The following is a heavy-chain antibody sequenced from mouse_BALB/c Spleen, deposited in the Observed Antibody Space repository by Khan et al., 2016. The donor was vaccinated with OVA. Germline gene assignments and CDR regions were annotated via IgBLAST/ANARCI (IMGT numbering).Heavy chain of an antibody. CDR2: IYPGSGST. D-gene: IGHD3-2*02. V-gene: IGHV1-81*01. J-gene: IGHJ3*01. Sequence: QVQLQQSGPELVKPGASVKMSCKASGYTFTDYLLSWVKQRTGQGLEWIGEIYPGSGSTYYNEKFTGKATLTSDKSSKTAYIQLNSLTSEDSAVYFCARAGYGGFAYWGQGTLVTVSA. CDR3: ARAGYGGFAY. CDR1: GYTFTDYL.